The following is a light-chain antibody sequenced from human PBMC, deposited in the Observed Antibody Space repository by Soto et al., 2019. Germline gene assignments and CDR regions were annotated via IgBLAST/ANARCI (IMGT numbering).Light chain of an antibody. V-gene: IGLV1-44*01. CDR1: SSNIGSNT. CDR3: AAWDDSLNGVV. Sequence: QSVLTQPPSASGTPGQRVTISCSGSSSNIGSNTVNWYQQLPGTAPKLLIYSNNQRRSGVPDRFSGYKSGTSASLAISGLQSEAEADYYCAAWDDSLNGVVFGGGTKLTVL. CDR2: SNN. J-gene: IGLJ2*01.